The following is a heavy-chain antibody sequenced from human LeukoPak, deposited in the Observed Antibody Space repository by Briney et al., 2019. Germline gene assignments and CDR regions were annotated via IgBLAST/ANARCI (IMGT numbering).Heavy chain of an antibody. V-gene: IGHV4-39*07. CDR3: ARTLDTAMVPGISWFDP. Sequence: SETLSLTCTVSGGSISRSSYYWCWIRQPPGKGLEWIGSIYYSGSTYYNPSLKSRVTISVDTSKNQFSLKLSSVTAADTAVYYCARTLDTAMVPGISWFDPWGQGTLVTVSS. D-gene: IGHD5-18*01. J-gene: IGHJ5*02. CDR1: GGSISRSSYY. CDR2: IYYSGST.